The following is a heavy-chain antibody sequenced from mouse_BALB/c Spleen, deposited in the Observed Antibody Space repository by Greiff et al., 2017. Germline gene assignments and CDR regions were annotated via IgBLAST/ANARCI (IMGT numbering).Heavy chain of an antibody. CDR2: FYPGSGSI. Sequence: VQLQESGAELVKPGASVKLSCKASGYTFTEYTIHWVKQRSGQGLEWIGWFYPGSGSIKYNEKFKDKATLTADKSSSTVYMELSRLTSEDSAVYFCARHEGDYDYDSPYAMDYWGQGTSVTVSS. V-gene: IGHV1-62-2*01. J-gene: IGHJ4*01. D-gene: IGHD2-4*01. CDR1: GYTFTEYT. CDR3: ARHEGDYDYDSPYAMDY.